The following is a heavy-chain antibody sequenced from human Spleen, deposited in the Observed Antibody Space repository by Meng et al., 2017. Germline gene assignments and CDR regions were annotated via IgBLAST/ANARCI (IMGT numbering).Heavy chain of an antibody. Sequence: GESLKISCAASGFTFSSYSMNWVRQAPGKGLEWVANIKEDGSEKYHVDSVEGRFSISRDNSKNTLYLEMNSLRVEDTAVYYCVRDGPNWGKDFDSWGQGTLVTVSS. D-gene: IGHD7-27*01. CDR2: IKEDGSEK. CDR1: GFTFSSYS. V-gene: IGHV3-7*01. CDR3: VRDGPNWGKDFDS. J-gene: IGHJ4*02.